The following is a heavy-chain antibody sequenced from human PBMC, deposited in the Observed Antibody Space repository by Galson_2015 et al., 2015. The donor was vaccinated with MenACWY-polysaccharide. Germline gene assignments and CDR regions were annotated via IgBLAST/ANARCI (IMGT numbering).Heavy chain of an antibody. J-gene: IGHJ4*02. Sequence: SVKVSCKAFGYTFSNYAMHWVRQAPGQRLEWLGWINGGDGKSKYSQNFQDRITITRDTSASTASMELSSLRSEDTAVYYCARTEAGDFRLDYWGQGTLVTVSS. D-gene: IGHD6-19*01. CDR3: ARTEAGDFRLDY. CDR2: INGGDGKS. CDR1: GYTFSNYA. V-gene: IGHV1-3*01.